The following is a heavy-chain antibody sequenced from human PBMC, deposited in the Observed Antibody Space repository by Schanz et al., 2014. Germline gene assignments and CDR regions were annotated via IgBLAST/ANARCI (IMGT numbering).Heavy chain of an antibody. J-gene: IGHJ4*02. V-gene: IGHV4-34*01. CDR1: GGSFRGYF. CDR2: ISHSGRT. CDR3: ARHLADSAAAAFDS. D-gene: IGHD2-2*01. Sequence: QVQLQQWGAGLLKPSETLSLTCAVYGGSFRGYFWSWTRQSPEKGLGWMGEISHSGRTTYNPSLKSRATKSVDTSKNQFFLKLSAVAAADTAVYNCARHLADSAAAAFDSWGQGTLVAVSS.